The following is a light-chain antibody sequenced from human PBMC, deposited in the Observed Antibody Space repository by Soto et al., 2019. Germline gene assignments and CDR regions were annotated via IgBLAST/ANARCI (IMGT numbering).Light chain of an antibody. CDR3: QQYSALPMT. CDR1: QILVHSDGIAY. V-gene: IGKV2-30*02. Sequence: DVVMTQSPLSLPVTLVQPASISFRSNQILVHSDGIAYFSWFQQRPGRSPRRLIYKVSNRDSGVPDRFSGSGSGTDFTLTISRLEPDDFGVYFCQQYSALPMTFGQGTRLENK. CDR2: KVS. J-gene: IGKJ5*01.